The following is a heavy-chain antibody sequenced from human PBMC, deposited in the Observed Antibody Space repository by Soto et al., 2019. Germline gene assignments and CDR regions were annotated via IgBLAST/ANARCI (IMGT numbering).Heavy chain of an antibody. V-gene: IGHV1-46*01. CDR2: VNPSGGST. CDR1: GCIFTAYS. J-gene: IGHJ1*01. Sequence: ASVKVCCKASGCIFTAYSMHWVRQAPGQGLEWMGVVNPSGGSTNYAQKFQGRITMTRDTSTSTVYMDLSSLTSEDTAVYYCAREENCSDGICYSEYFQRWGQGTLVTVSS. D-gene: IGHD2-15*01. CDR3: AREENCSDGICYSEYFQR.